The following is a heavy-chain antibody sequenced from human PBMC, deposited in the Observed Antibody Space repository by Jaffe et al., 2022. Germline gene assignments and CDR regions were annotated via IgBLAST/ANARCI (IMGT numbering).Heavy chain of an antibody. CDR2: ISSSGSTI. J-gene: IGHJ3*02. D-gene: IGHD6-13*01. V-gene: IGHV3-48*03. CDR3: AREKQQLGYDAFDI. CDR1: GFTFSSYE. Sequence: EVQLVESGGGLVQPGGSLRLSCAASGFTFSSYEMNWVRQAPGKGLEWVSYISSSGSTIYYADSVKGRFTISRDNAKNSLYLQMNSLRAEDTAVYYCAREKQQLGYDAFDIWGQGTMVTVSS.